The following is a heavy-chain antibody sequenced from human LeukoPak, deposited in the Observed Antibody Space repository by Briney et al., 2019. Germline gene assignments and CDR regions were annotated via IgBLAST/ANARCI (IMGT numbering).Heavy chain of an antibody. CDR2: VNAYNGDT. V-gene: IGHV1-18*01. D-gene: IGHD2-2*01. CDR3: ARWGLVAPGTYYYYYMDV. CDR1: GYTFTNYG. Sequence: ASVRVSCKASGYTFTNYGVSWVRQAPGQGLEWMGWVNAYNGDTHYAQNLQGRLTMTTDTSTSMAFMELRSLRPDDTAVYFCARWGLVAPGTYYYYYMDVWGRGTTVTVSS. J-gene: IGHJ6*03.